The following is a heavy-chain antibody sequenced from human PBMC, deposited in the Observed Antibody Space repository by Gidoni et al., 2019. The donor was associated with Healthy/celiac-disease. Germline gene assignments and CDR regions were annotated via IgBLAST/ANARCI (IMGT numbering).Heavy chain of an antibody. D-gene: IGHD5-12*01. Sequence: EVQLVESGGGLVQPGGSLRLSFAASGFTVSSNYMSWVRQAPGKGLEWVAVIYSGGSTYYADSVKGRFTISRDNSKNTLYLQMNSLRAEDTAVYYCARVRRDGYKPQVFDYWGQGTLVTVSS. CDR1: GFTVSSNY. CDR2: IYSGGST. J-gene: IGHJ4*02. V-gene: IGHV3-66*02. CDR3: ARVRRDGYKPQVFDY.